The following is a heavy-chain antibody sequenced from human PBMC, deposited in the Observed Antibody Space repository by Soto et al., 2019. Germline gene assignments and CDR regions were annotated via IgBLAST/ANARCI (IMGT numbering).Heavy chain of an antibody. CDR1: GFNFVSAW. D-gene: IGHD6-19*01. CDR2: VKNKVSGGTA. J-gene: IGHJ5*02. Sequence: GGSLRLSCAASGFNFVSAWLSWVRQAPGKGLEWVGHVKNKVSGGTAEYGASTKGRFIISRDDSKNMVYLEMNSLETEDTALYYCTTGYASGWYHWGQGTQVTVSS. CDR3: TTGYASGWYH. V-gene: IGHV3-15*01.